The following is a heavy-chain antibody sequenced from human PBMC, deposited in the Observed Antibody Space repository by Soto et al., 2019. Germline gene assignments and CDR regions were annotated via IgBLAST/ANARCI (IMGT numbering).Heavy chain of an antibody. Sequence: PSETLSLTCTVSGGSISSSSYYWGWIRQPPGKGLEWIGSIYDSGRTYYNPSLNSRVTVSVDTSKNQFSLKVTSVTAADTAVYYCARLHGYYIGSSCHGHYAMDVWGQGTTVTV. J-gene: IGHJ6*02. CDR2: IYDSGRT. CDR1: GGSISSSSYY. V-gene: IGHV4-39*01. CDR3: ARLHGYYIGSSCHGHYAMDV. D-gene: IGHD2-2*01.